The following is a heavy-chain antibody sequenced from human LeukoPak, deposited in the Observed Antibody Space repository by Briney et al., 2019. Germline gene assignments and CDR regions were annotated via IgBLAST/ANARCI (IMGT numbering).Heavy chain of an antibody. Sequence: GGSLRLSCAASGFTFSSYGMHWVRQAPGKGLEWVAVISYDGSNKYYADSVKGRFTISRDNSKNTLFLQMNSLRAEDTAVYYCAKDRYCGGGTCYWSYFDYWGQGTLVTVSS. D-gene: IGHD2-15*01. V-gene: IGHV3-30*18. CDR1: GFTFSSYG. CDR3: AKDRYCGGGTCYWSYFDY. CDR2: ISYDGSNK. J-gene: IGHJ4*02.